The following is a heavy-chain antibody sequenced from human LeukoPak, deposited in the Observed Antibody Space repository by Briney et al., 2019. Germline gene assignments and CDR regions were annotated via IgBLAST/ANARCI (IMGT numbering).Heavy chain of an antibody. CDR1: GFTFNE. V-gene: IGHV3-48*03. CDR2: ISSSGSTI. Sequence: GGSLRLSCAASGFTFNEMNWVRQAPGKGLEWVSYISSSGSTIYYADSVKGRFTISRDNAKNSLYLQMNSLRAEDTAVYYCAVSTSLYNWFAPWGQGTLVTVSS. D-gene: IGHD2-2*01. CDR3: AVSTSLYNWFAP. J-gene: IGHJ5*02.